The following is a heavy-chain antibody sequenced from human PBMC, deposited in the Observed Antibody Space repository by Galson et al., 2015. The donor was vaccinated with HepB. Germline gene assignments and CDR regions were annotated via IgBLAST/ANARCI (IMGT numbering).Heavy chain of an antibody. J-gene: IGHJ4*02. CDR3: TGTNYCTGGVCYNY. D-gene: IGHD2-8*02. Sequence: SLRLSCAASGFTFSGSAMHWVRQASGKGLEWVGRIRSKANSYATAYAASVKGRFTISRDDSKNTAYLQMNSLKTEDTAVYYCTGTNYCTGGVCYNYWGQGTLVTVSS. V-gene: IGHV3-73*01. CDR1: GFTFSGSA. CDR2: IRSKANSYAT.